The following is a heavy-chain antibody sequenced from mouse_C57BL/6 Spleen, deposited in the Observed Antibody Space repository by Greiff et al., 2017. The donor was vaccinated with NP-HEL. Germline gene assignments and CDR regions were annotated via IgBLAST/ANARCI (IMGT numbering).Heavy chain of an antibody. CDR3: ARFYYGEDY. CDR2: INPNNGGT. D-gene: IGHD2-13*01. Sequence: EVQLQQSGPELVKPGASVKISCKASGYTFTDYYMNWVKQSHGKSLEWIGDINPNNGGTSYNQKFKGKATLTVDKSSSTAYMELRSLTSEDSAVYYCARFYYGEDYWGKGTTLTVAS. CDR1: GYTFTDYY. V-gene: IGHV1-26*01. J-gene: IGHJ2*01.